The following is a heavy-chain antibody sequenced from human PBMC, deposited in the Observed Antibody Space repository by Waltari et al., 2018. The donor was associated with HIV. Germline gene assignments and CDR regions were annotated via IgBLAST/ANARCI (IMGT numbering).Heavy chain of an antibody. V-gene: IGHV4-59*01. D-gene: IGHD3-10*01. CDR1: GGSISSYY. Sequence: QVQLQESGPGLVKPSETLSLTCTVSGGSISSYYWSWIRQPPGKGLEWIGYIYYSGSTNYNPSLKSRVTISVDTSKNQFSLKLSSMTAADTAVYYCARVRAHYYYYGMDVWGQGTTVTVSS. CDR2: IYYSGST. CDR3: ARVRAHYYYYGMDV. J-gene: IGHJ6*02.